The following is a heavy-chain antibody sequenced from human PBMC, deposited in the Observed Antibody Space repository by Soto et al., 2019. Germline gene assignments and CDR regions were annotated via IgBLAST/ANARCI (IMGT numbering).Heavy chain of an antibody. D-gene: IGHD3-22*01. CDR3: TTDHYYDSSGYYYYYGMDV. J-gene: IGHJ6*02. CDR2: IKSKTDGGTT. V-gene: IGHV3-15*07. Sequence: EVQLVESGGGLVKPGGSLRLSCAASGFTFSNAWMNWVRQAPGKGLEWVGRIKSKTDGGTTDYAAPVKGRFTISRDDSKNTQYLQMNSLKTDDTAEYYWTTDHYYDSSGYYYYYGMDVWGQGTTVTVSS. CDR1: GFTFSNAW.